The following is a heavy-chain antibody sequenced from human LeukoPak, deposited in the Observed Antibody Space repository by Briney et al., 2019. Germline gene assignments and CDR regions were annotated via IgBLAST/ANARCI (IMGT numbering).Heavy chain of an antibody. V-gene: IGHV3-48*04. CDR2: ISVRGITI. J-gene: IGHJ4*02. CDR3: ASGGDYAGIAALFRH. Sequence: GGSLRLSCAASGFTFSSYSMNWIRQAPGKGLEWVSYISVRGITINYADSVKGRFSIFRDDAKSSLFLQMNNLKTEDMALYYCASGGDYAGIAALFRHWGQGSLVTVSS. D-gene: IGHD4-17*01. CDR1: GFTFSSYS.